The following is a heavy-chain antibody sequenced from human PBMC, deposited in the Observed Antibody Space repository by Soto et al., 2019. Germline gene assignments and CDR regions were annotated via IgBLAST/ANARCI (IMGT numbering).Heavy chain of an antibody. CDR3: ARDXYGSGSPEGYYYYGMDV. CDR1: GFTFSSYG. J-gene: IGHJ6*02. CDR2: ISYDGSNK. V-gene: IGHV3-30*03. D-gene: IGHD3-10*01. Sequence: GGSLRLSCAASGFTFSSYGMHWVRQAPGKGLEWVAVISYDGSNKYYADSVKGRFTISRDNSKNTLYLQMNSLRAEDTAVYYCARDXYGSGSPEGYYYYGMDVWGQGTTVTVSS.